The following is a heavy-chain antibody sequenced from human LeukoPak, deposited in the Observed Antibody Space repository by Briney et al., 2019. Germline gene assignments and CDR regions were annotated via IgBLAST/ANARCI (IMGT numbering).Heavy chain of an antibody. D-gene: IGHD6-13*01. CDR3: AKDFIAAPGGFDY. Sequence: GGSLRLSCAASGFTFSGSAMHWVRQASGKGLEWVSAISGSGGSTYYADSVKGRFTISRDNSKNTLYLQMNSLRAEDTAVYYCAKDFIAAPGGFDYWGQGTLVTVSS. CDR1: GFTFSGSA. V-gene: IGHV3-23*01. CDR2: ISGSGGST. J-gene: IGHJ4*02.